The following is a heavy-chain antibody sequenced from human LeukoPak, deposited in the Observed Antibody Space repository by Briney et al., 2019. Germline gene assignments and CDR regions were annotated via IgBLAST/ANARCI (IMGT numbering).Heavy chain of an antibody. CDR1: GFTFSSYA. CDR2: ISYDGSNK. D-gene: IGHD1-26*01. V-gene: IGHV3-30*04. Sequence: GRSLRLSCAASGFTFSSYAMHWARQAPGKGLEWVAVISYDGSNKYYADSVKGRFTISRDNSKNTLYLQMNSLRAEDTAVYYCARWAPDYYFDYWGQGTLVTVSS. J-gene: IGHJ4*02. CDR3: ARWAPDYYFDY.